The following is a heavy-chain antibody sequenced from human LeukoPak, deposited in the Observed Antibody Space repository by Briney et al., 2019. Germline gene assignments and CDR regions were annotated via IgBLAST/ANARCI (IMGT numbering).Heavy chain of an antibody. J-gene: IGHJ4*02. CDR1: GDSISSGNYY. D-gene: IGHD3/OR15-3a*01. CDR2: FYTSGST. Sequence: SQTLSLPCTVSGDSISSGNYYWSWIRQPAGKGLEWIGRFYTSGSTNYNPSLKSRVTISVDTSKNQFSLKLSSVTAADTAVYYCARDILGPSGYWGQGTLVTVSS. CDR3: ARDILGPSGY. V-gene: IGHV4-61*02.